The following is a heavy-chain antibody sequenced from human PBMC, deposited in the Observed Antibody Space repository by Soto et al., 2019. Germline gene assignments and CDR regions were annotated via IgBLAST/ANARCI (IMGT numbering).Heavy chain of an antibody. J-gene: IGHJ6*02. V-gene: IGHV4-59*08. D-gene: IGHD3-10*01. CDR1: GGSISSYY. CDR3: ARKGFGPLHGLVDV. CDR2: VHHSWGS. Sequence: QVQLQESGPGLVKPSETLSLSCTVSGGSISSYYWSWFRQAPGKRMEWIGYVHHSWGSSYNPSLQSRVAISLDTSKSQFSLKLTYVTATDTAVYYVARKGFGPLHGLVDVWGQGTTVTVSS.